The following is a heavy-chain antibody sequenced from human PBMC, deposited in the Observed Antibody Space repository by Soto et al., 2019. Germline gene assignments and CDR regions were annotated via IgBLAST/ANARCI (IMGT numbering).Heavy chain of an antibody. J-gene: IGHJ3*02. V-gene: IGHV1-18*04. CDR3: AIQALRYCSGGTCSFDI. CDR1: GYTFTSYG. Sequence: ASVKVSCKASGYTFTSYGISWVRQAPGQGLEWMGWISAYNGNTNYAQKLQGRVTMTTDTSTSTAYMELRSLRSDDTAVYYCAIQALRYCSGGTCSFDIWSQGTMVTVS. CDR2: ISAYNGNT. D-gene: IGHD2-15*01.